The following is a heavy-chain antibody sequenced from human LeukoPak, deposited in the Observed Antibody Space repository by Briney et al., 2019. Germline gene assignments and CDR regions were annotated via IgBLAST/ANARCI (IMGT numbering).Heavy chain of an antibody. CDR2: IYYAGTT. J-gene: IGHJ2*01. CDR1: GDPIRSSY. D-gene: IGHD3-16*01. CDR3: ARRGGLNRGYWYFDL. Sequence: SETLSLTCTVSGDPIRSSYWSWIRQPPGKGLEWIGYIYYAGTTTYNPSLKSRVTISVDTSKNQFSLNLSSVTAADTAVYYCARRGGLNRGYWYFDLWGRGTLVTVSS. V-gene: IGHV4-59*01.